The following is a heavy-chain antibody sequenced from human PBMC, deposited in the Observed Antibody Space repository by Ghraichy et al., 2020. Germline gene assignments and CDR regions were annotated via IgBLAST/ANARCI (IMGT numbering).Heavy chain of an antibody. V-gene: IGHV3-23*01. CDR2: ITSGGST. J-gene: IGHJ4*02. CDR1: GHTCSNDD. CDR3: AKGPRAAAGTAY. D-gene: IGHD6-13*01. Sequence: GGSLRLSGAGSGHTCSNDDMSWVRQAPGKGLEWVSAITSGGSTYYADSVKGRFTISRDNSKNALYLQMNSLRAEDTAVYYCAKGPRAAAGTAYWGQGTLVTV.